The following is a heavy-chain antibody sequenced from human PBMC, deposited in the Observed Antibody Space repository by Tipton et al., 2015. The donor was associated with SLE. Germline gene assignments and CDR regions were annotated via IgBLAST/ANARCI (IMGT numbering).Heavy chain of an antibody. J-gene: IGHJ6*02. Sequence: TLSLTCTVSGGSISSYYWSWIRQHPGKGLEWIGYIYDSKSTYYNPSLKSRLTMSADTSKNQISLKLSSVSAADTAVYYCVRGPKDVWGQGTTVTVSS. CDR2: IYDSKST. V-gene: IGHV4-59*06. CDR1: GGSISSYY. CDR3: VRGPKDV.